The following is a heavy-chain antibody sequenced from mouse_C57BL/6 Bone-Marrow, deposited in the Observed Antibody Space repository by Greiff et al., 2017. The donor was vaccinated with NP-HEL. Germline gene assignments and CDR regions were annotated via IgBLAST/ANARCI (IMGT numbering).Heavy chain of an antibody. CDR2: IDPETGGT. Sequence: QVQLQQSGAELVRPGASVTLSCKASGYTFTDYEMHWVKQTPVHGLEWIGAIDPETGGTAYNQKFKGKAILTADKSSSTAYMELRSLTSEDSAVYYCTRYRITTVVATKAWFAYWGQGTLVTVSA. J-gene: IGHJ3*01. D-gene: IGHD1-1*01. V-gene: IGHV1-15*01. CDR1: GYTFTDYE. CDR3: TRYRITTVVATKAWFAY.